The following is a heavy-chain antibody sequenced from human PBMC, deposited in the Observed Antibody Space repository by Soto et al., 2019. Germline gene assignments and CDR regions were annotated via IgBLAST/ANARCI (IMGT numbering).Heavy chain of an antibody. V-gene: IGHV3-74*01. CDR2: INGDGSGT. CDR1: GFTFTDYW. CDR3: VRGAIPTSSSAAGYTYFDP. Sequence: EVQLVQSGGGLVQPGGSLRLSCAASGFTFTDYWMHWVRQAPGKGLVCVSRINGDGSGTDYADSAKGRFTISRDNARNTLYLQMNNLIAEDTAVYYCVRGAIPTSSSAAGYTYFDPWGQGTLVSVSS. J-gene: IGHJ5*02. D-gene: IGHD6-6*01.